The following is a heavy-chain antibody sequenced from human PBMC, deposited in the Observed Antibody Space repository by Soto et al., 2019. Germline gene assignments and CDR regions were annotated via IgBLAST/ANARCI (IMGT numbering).Heavy chain of an antibody. V-gene: IGHV1-18*01. D-gene: IGHD1-1*01. CDR2: ISAYNGNT. CDR3: ARVRRWNTPDGEPPYYYYYYYMDV. J-gene: IGHJ6*03. Sequence: ASVKVSCKASGYTFTSYGISWVRQAPGQGLEWMGWISAYNGNTNYAQKLQGRVTMTTDTSTSTAYMELRSLRSDDTAVYYCARVRRWNTPDGEPPYYYYYYYMDVWGKGTTVTVSS. CDR1: GYTFTSYG.